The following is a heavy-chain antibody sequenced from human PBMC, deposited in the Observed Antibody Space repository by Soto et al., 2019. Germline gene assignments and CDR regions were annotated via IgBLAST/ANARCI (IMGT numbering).Heavy chain of an antibody. D-gene: IGHD3-22*01. Sequence: QAQLVQSGAEVKKPGSSVKVSCKASGGTISSNVFAWVRQAPGQGLEWMGTIIPISRTSNNVQKVQWRLTITAHASTKTYYMELNSLRAEDTDVYYCVEEGFNSGYSSRRVQGTLDTVPS. CDR2: IIPISRTS. CDR1: GGTISSNV. J-gene: IGHJ4*02. V-gene: IGHV1-69*18. CDR3: VEEGFNSGYSSR.